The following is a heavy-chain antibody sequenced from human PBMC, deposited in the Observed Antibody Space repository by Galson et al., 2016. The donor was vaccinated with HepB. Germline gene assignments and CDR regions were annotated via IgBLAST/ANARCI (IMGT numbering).Heavy chain of an antibody. CDR3: ARGRSRSYSSNQRDYYFDY. J-gene: IGHJ4*02. CDR1: GFTFGSYN. V-gene: IGHV3-48*02. CDR2: ISSGGSIV. Sequence: SLRLSCAASGFTFGSYNMNWVRQAPGKGLDWVSYISSGGSIVYYADSVRGRFTISRDNAQNSLYLQMNSLRDEDTAVYYCARGRSRSYSSNQRDYYFDYWGQGSLVTVSS. D-gene: IGHD1-26*01.